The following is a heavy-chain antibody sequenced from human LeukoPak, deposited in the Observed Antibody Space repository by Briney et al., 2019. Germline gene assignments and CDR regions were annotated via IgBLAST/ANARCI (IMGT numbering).Heavy chain of an antibody. D-gene: IGHD3-10*01. Sequence: GGSLRLSCAASGLIFDDYTMHWVRQAPGKGLEWVSFIYSDNTHYSDSVKGRFTISRDNSKNTLYLQMNSLRAEDTAVYYCARAFQTYYRHIPFDYWGQGTLVTVSS. V-gene: IGHV3-53*01. CDR2: IYSDNT. CDR1: GLIFDDYT. J-gene: IGHJ4*02. CDR3: ARAFQTYYRHIPFDY.